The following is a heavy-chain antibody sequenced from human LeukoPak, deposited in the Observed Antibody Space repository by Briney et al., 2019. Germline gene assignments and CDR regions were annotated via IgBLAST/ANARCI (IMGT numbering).Heavy chain of an antibody. D-gene: IGHD3-10*01. CDR1: GFTFTGYY. J-gene: IGHJ3*02. V-gene: IGHV1-69*13. CDR2: IIPILGTA. CDR3: ARDSEPGAFGAPRIAFDI. Sequence: SVKVSCMVSGFTFTGYYIHWVRQAPGQGLEWMGGIIPILGTANYAQKFQGRVTITADESTSTAYMELSSLRSEDTAVYYCARDSEPGAFGAPRIAFDIWGQGTMVTVSS.